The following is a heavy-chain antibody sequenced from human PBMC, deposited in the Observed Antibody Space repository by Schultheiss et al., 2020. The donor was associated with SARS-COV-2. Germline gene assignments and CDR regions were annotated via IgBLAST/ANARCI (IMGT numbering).Heavy chain of an antibody. CDR2: IIPILGIA. CDR1: GGTFSSYA. J-gene: IGHJ6*02. Sequence: SVKVSCKASGGTFSSYAISWVRQAPGQGLEWMGRIIPILGIANYAQKFQGRVTITADKSTSTAYMELSSLRSEDTAVYYCARGERHLESNYGMDVWGQGTTVTVSS. V-gene: IGHV1-69*04. CDR3: ARGERHLESNYGMDV.